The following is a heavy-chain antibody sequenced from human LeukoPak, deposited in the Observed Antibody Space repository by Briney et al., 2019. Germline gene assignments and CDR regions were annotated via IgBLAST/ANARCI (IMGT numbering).Heavy chain of an antibody. CDR3: AREGRQDYVYLDH. CDR1: GGFISSYY. J-gene: IGHJ4*02. Sequence: SETLSLTCTVSGGFISSYYWSWIRQPPGKGLEWIGYINYSGSTNYNPSLKSRVTMSVDTSKNQFSLKLSSVTAADTAMYYCAREGRQDYVYLDHWGQGSLVTVSS. D-gene: IGHD4-17*01. V-gene: IGHV4-59*01. CDR2: INYSGST.